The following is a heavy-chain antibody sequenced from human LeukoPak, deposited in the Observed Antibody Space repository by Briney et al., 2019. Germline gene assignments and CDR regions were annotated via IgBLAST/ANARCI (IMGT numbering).Heavy chain of an antibody. CDR1: GFTFSSYG. Sequence: GGSLRLSCAASGFTFSSYGMHWVRQAPGKGLEWVAFIRYDGSNKYYADSVKGRFTISRDNSKNTLYLQMNSLRAEDTAVYYCAKFPTLYCSSTSCESFDYWRQGTLVTVSS. V-gene: IGHV3-30*02. CDR2: IRYDGSNK. D-gene: IGHD2-2*01. J-gene: IGHJ4*02. CDR3: AKFPTLYCSSTSCESFDY.